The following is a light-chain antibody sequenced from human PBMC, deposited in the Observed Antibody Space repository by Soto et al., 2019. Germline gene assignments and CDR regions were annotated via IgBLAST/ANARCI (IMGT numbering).Light chain of an antibody. J-gene: IGLJ2*01. Sequence: QSVLTQPASVSGSPGQSITISCTGTSSDVGGYNYVSWYQQYLGKAPKLMIYEVSNRPSGVSNRFSGSKSGNTASLTISGLQAEDEADSYCSSYTSSSTVIFGGGTKVTVL. V-gene: IGLV2-14*01. CDR3: SSYTSSSTVI. CDR2: EVS. CDR1: SSDVGGYNY.